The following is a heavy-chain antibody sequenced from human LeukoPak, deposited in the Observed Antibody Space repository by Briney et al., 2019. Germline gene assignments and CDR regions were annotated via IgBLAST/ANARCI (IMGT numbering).Heavy chain of an antibody. D-gene: IGHD1-26*01. V-gene: IGHV3-21*01. Sequence: GGSLRLSCAASGFTFSRHSINWVRQAPGKGLEWVSSISSSSSYIYYADSVKGRFTISRDNAKNSLYLQMNSLRAEDTAVYYCARDRVGAIRVNAFDIWGQGTMVTVSS. CDR2: ISSSSSYI. CDR1: GFTFSRHS. J-gene: IGHJ3*02. CDR3: ARDRVGAIRVNAFDI.